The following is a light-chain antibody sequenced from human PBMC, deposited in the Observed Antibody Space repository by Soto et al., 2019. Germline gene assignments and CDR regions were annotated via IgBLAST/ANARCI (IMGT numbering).Light chain of an antibody. CDR2: SNN. J-gene: IGLJ3*02. CDR1: SSNIGSNT. V-gene: IGLV1-44*01. Sequence: HSVLTQPPSASGTPGQRVTISFSGSSSNIGSNTVNWYQQLPGTAPKLLIYSNNQRPSGVPVRFSGSKSGTSPSLAISGRQAEDEADYYCAAWDDRLNWHWVFGGGTKLTVL. CDR3: AAWDDRLNWHWV.